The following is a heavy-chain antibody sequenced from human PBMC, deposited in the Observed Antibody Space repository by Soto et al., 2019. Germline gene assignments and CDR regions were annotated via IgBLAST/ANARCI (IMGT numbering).Heavy chain of an antibody. CDR2: IYWDDDK. J-gene: IGHJ4*02. CDR3: SHSSSRWPLGY. V-gene: IGHV2-5*02. Sequence: QITLKESGPTLVKPTQTLTLTCTFSGFSLSTTGVGVVWIRQPPRKALEWLALIYWDDDKHYSPSLKSRLTITKDPSKNQVVLTVSNMDPVDSATYYCSHSSSRWPLGYWGQGTLVTVFS. D-gene: IGHD4-17*01. CDR1: GFSLSTTGVG.